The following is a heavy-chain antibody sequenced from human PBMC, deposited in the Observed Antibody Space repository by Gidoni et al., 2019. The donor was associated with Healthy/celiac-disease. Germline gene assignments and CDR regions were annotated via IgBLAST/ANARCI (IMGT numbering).Heavy chain of an antibody. Sequence: QLQLQESGPGLVKPSETLSLTCTVSGGSISSSSYYWGWIRQPPGKGLEWIGGLYYSGSTYNNPPLKSGVTISVKTSRNRFSLSRTLVTAEDPAGYYCAGWDRIPMIVGVMNYFDNWGRGPWSPSPQ. CDR1: GGSISSSSYY. V-gene: IGHV4-39*01. CDR2: LYYSGST. D-gene: IGHD3-22*01. J-gene: IGHJ4*02. CDR3: AGWDRIPMIVGVMNYFDN.